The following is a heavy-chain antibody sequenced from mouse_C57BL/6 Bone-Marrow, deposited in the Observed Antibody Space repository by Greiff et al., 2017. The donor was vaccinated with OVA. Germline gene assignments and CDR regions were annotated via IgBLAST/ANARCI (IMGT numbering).Heavy chain of an antibody. CDR3: TTPPYYYGSSYWFAY. Sequence: VQLQQSGAELVRPGASVKLSCTASGFNIKDDYMHWVKQRPEQGLEWIGWIDPENGDTEYASKFQGKATITADTSSNPAYLQLSSLTSEDTAVYDSTTPPYYYGSSYWFAYWGQGTLVTVSA. CDR1: GFNIKDDY. D-gene: IGHD1-1*01. J-gene: IGHJ3*01. V-gene: IGHV14-4*01. CDR2: IDPENGDT.